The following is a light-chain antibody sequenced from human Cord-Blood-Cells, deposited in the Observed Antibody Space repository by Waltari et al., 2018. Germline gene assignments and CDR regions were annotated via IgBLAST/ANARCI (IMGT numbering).Light chain of an antibody. J-gene: IGLJ1*01. CDR2: DVS. Sequence: QSALTQPASVSGSPGQSITISCTGTSSDVGGYNYVSWYQQHPGKAPNLMVYDVSNRPSGVSNRFSDSKSGNTASLTISGLQAEDEADYYCSSYTSSSTLYVFGTGTKVTVL. V-gene: IGLV2-14*01. CDR1: SSDVGGYNY. CDR3: SSYTSSSTLYV.